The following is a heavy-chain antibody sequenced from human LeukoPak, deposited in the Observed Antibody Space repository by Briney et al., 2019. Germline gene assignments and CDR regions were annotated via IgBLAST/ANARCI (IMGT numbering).Heavy chain of an antibody. V-gene: IGHV4-61*02. CDR2: IHTHGTT. D-gene: IGHD2-15*01. CDR1: GDSISNDY. CDR3: VRGQGNCSGGSCYYLEA. J-gene: IGHJ4*02. Sequence: SETLSLTCSVSGDSISNDYYYHSWIRQPAGKGLEWLGRIHTHGTTDYNPSLKSRVTISSDTSKNQVSLRLTSVTVADTAVYYCVRGQGNCSGGSCYYLEAWGQGTLVTVSS.